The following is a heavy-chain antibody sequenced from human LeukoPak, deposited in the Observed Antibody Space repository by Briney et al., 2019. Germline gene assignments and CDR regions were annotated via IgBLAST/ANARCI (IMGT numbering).Heavy chain of an antibody. D-gene: IGHD3-9*01. CDR3: ARAFYDILTGYATPIGY. Sequence: ASVKVSCKASGYTFTGYYMHWVRQAPGQGLEWMGWINPNSGGTNYAQKFQGRVTMTRDTSISTAYMELSRLRSDDPAVYYCARAFYDILTGYATPIGYWGQGTLVTVSS. V-gene: IGHV1-2*02. CDR1: GYTFTGYY. J-gene: IGHJ4*02. CDR2: INPNSGGT.